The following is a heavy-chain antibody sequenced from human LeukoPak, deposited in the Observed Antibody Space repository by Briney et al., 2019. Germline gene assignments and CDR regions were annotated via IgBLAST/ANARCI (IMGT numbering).Heavy chain of an antibody. Sequence: GASVKVSCKASGYTFTSYYMHWVRQAPGQGLEWMGIINPSGGSTSYAQKFQGRVTMTRDTSTSTVYMELSSLRSEDTAVYYCARFWGGDPVTHYYGMDVWGQGTTVTVSS. V-gene: IGHV1-46*01. D-gene: IGHD2-21*02. CDR2: INPSGGST. J-gene: IGHJ6*02. CDR3: ARFWGGDPVTHYYGMDV. CDR1: GYTFTSYY.